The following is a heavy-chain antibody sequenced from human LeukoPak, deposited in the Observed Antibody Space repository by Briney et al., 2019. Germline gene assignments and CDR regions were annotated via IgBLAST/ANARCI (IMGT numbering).Heavy chain of an antibody. J-gene: IGHJ5*02. Sequence: SQTLSPTWAVDGGSLSGYYWSCIRQPPGNGMEWIGAVTHSGSTNYNPSRHNRVTTSVDTSKNQFSLNLTSVTAADTAVYYCARGAPYYDSWSGYYNWFDPWGQGTLVTVSS. D-gene: IGHD3-3*01. CDR2: VTHSGST. CDR3: ARGAPYYDSWSGYYNWFDP. CDR1: GGSLSGYY. V-gene: IGHV4-34*01.